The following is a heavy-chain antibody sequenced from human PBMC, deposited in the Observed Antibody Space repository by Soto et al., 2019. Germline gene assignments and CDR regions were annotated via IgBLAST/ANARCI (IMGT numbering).Heavy chain of an antibody. D-gene: IGHD5-18*01. J-gene: IGHJ3*02. Sequence: GGSLRLSCAASGFTFSSYWMSWVRQAPGKGLEWVANIKQDGSEKYYVDSVKGRFTISRDNAKNSLYLQMNSLRAEDTAVYYCARDRAGGYSYGDAFDIWGQGTIVTVSS. V-gene: IGHV3-7*01. CDR1: GFTFSSYW. CDR3: ARDRAGGYSYGDAFDI. CDR2: IKQDGSEK.